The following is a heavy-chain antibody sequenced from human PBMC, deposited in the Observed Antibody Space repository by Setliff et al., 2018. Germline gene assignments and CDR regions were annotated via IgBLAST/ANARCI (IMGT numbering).Heavy chain of an antibody. D-gene: IGHD3-22*01. Sequence: GGSLRLSCAASGFIFNAYWMTWVRQAPGKGLEWVANIRQDGGQTYYEDSVKGRFTISRDNAKNSLYLQMNSLRAEDTALYYCATDRNYYDSDTFYDAFDIWGQGTMVTVSS. CDR2: IRQDGGQT. J-gene: IGHJ3*02. CDR1: GFIFNAYW. CDR3: ATDRNYYDSDTFYDAFDI. V-gene: IGHV3-7*01.